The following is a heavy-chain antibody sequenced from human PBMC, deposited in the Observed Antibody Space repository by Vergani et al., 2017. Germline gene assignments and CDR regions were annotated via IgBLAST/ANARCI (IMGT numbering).Heavy chain of an antibody. CDR2: ISLSSSYT. J-gene: IGHJ6*02. CDR3: ASCTSGYGADYCGMDV. D-gene: IGHD2-2*01. V-gene: IGHV3-11*05. Sequence: QVQLVESGGGLVKPGGSLRLSCAASGFTFSDYYMSWIRQAPGKGLEWVSYISLSSSYTNYADSVKGRFTISRNNAKNSLYLQMNSLRAEDTAVYYCASCTSGYGADYCGMDVWGQGTTVTVSS. CDR1: GFTFSDYY.